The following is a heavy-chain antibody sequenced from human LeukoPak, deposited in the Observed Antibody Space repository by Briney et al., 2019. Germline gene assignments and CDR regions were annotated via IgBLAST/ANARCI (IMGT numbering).Heavy chain of an antibody. CDR2: INHSGGT. CDR1: GGSFSGYY. D-gene: IGHD6-13*01. Sequence: SETLSLTCAVYGGSFSGYYWSWIRQPPGKGLEWIGEINHSGGTNYNPSLKSRVTISVDTSKNQFSLKLSSVTAADTAVYYCARGLVSGKYSSSWLRKGKTNWFDPWGQGTLVTVSS. CDR3: ARGLVSGKYSSSWLRKGKTNWFDP. V-gene: IGHV4-34*01. J-gene: IGHJ5*02.